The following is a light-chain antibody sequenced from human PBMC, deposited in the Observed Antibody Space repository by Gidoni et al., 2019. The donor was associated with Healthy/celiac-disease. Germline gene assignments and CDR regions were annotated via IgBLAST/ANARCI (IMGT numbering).Light chain of an antibody. CDR2: YDR. V-gene: IGLV3-21*04. J-gene: IGLJ1*01. Sequence: SYVLTQPPSVSVAPGQTARITSGGNNMGSKRVHWYQQTPGQAPGRVIYYDRDRPSGIPERFSGSNSGNTSTLTISRVEAGDEADYYCQVWDSSSDHYVFGTGTKFTVL. CDR3: QVWDSSSDHYV. CDR1: NMGSKR.